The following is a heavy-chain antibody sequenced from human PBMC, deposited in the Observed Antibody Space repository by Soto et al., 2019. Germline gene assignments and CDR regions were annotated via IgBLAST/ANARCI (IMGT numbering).Heavy chain of an antibody. J-gene: IGHJ4*02. D-gene: IGHD3-22*01. V-gene: IGHV5-51*01. CDR2: IYPGDSDT. CDR1: GYSFPNYW. CDR3: ARQIYDSDTGPNFQYYFDS. Sequence: GESLKISCTASGYSFPNYWIGWVRQVPGQGLEWMGIIYPGDSDTKYSPSFQGQVTITADTSINTVFLQWTSLKAADTAMYYCARQIYDSDTGPNFQYYFDSWGQGTPVTVS.